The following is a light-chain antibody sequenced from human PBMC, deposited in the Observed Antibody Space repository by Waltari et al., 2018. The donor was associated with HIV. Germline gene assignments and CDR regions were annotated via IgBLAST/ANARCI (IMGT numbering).Light chain of an antibody. CDR1: SSNIGNKP. Sequence: QSVLTQPPSASGTPGQRVTISCSGSSSNIGNKPENWYQQLPGTAPKLLIYSYNQRPSGVPDRFSGSNSGTSASLAISGLQSEDEADYYCAAWDASLSVVFGGGTKLTVL. CDR3: AAWDASLSVV. J-gene: IGLJ2*01. CDR2: SYN. V-gene: IGLV1-44*01.